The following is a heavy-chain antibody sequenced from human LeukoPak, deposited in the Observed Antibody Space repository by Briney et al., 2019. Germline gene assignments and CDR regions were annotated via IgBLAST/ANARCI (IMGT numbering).Heavy chain of an antibody. CDR2: IYDSGRT. V-gene: IGHV4-39*01. CDR3: ARRRYYDGSGYLE. J-gene: IGHJ1*01. Sequence: PSETLSLTCSVSGDSVSRSDSYWDWIRQPPGNGLEWIGTIYDSGRTYYSPSLKSRVTMSVDPSNNQFSLTLRPVTAADTAVYYCARRRYYDGSGYLEWGQGTLLSVSS. D-gene: IGHD3-22*01. CDR1: GDSVSRSDSY.